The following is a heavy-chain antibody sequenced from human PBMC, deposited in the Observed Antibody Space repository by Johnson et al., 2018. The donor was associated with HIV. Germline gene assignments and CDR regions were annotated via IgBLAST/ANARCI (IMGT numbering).Heavy chain of an antibody. Sequence: FRSYAMSWVRQAPGKGLEWVSDIGGSGGRTYYADSVKGRFTISRDNSKNTVYLQMKSLRAEDTAVYYCAKGAYYYDSSGYHYDVPRGAFDIWGQGTMVTVSS. CDR1: FRSYA. V-gene: IGHV3-23*01. CDR2: IGGSGGRT. CDR3: AKGAYYYDSSGYHYDVPRGAFDI. D-gene: IGHD3-22*01. J-gene: IGHJ3*02.